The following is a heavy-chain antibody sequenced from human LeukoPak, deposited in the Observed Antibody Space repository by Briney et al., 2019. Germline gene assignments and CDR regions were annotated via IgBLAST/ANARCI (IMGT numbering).Heavy chain of an antibody. CDR3: ARVLSTGRSDY. CDR1: GGSFSVYY. CDR2: INHSGST. V-gene: IGHV4-34*01. J-gene: IGHJ4*02. D-gene: IGHD2-8*02. Sequence: SETLSLTCAVYGGSFSVYYWSWIRQPPGKGLEWIGEINHSGSTNYNPSLKSRVTISVDTSKNQFSLKLSSVTAADTAVYYCARVLSTGRSDYWGQGTLVTVSS.